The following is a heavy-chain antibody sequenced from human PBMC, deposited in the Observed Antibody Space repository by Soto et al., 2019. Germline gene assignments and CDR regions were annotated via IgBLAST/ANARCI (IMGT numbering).Heavy chain of an antibody. CDR3: ARQAVAGTVVRSNWFDP. CDR2: IYYSGST. Sequence: SETLSLTCTVSGGSISSSSYYWGWIRQPPGKGLEWIGSIYYSGSTYYNPSLKSRVTISVDTSKNQFSLKRSSVTAAATAVYYCARQAVAGTVVRSNWFDPWGQGTLVTVSS. D-gene: IGHD6-19*01. CDR1: GGSISSSSYY. J-gene: IGHJ5*02. V-gene: IGHV4-39*01.